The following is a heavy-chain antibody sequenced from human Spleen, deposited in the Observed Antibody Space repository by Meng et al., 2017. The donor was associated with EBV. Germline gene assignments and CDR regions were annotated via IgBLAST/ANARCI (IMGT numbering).Heavy chain of an antibody. CDR2: IDPNSGDT. D-gene: IGHD4-17*01. CDR1: GYTFSGSY. Sequence: QVQLVQSGPEVRRPGASVKVSCKASGYTFSGSYIHWVRQAPGQGLQWMGRIDPNSGDTNYAHNFQGRVTMTRDTPISTAYMEVSRLRSDDTALFFCARGVTTPDYWGQGTLVTVSS. J-gene: IGHJ4*02. V-gene: IGHV1-2*06. CDR3: ARGVTTPDY.